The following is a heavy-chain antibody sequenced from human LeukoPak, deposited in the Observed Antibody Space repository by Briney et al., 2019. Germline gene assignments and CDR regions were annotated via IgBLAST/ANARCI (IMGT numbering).Heavy chain of an antibody. CDR2: ISNSGSA. V-gene: IGHV4-39*07. CDR3: ARGGAEMVEDAFDI. J-gene: IGHJ3*02. D-gene: IGHD2-15*01. CDR1: GGSLSSSSHS. Sequence: SETLSLTYTVPGGSLSSSSHSWGWIRQPPGKGPEWIATISNSGSALYNPSLKSRDTIPVDTSKNQRSPKLNSVTAADTAVYLCARGGAEMVEDAFDIWGQGTMVTVSS.